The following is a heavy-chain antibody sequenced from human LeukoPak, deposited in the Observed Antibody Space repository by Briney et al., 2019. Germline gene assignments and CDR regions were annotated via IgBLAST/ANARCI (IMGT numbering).Heavy chain of an antibody. CDR3: ARDAPSSSHFDY. CDR2: IYYSGST. Sequence: SETLSLTCTVSGGSISTYYWSWIRQPPGKGLEWIGYIYYSGSTNYNPSLKSRVTMSVDTSKNQFSLKLRSVTAADTAIYYCARDAPSSSHFDYWGQGTLVTVSS. V-gene: IGHV4-59*01. CDR1: GGSISTYY. J-gene: IGHJ4*02. D-gene: IGHD6-19*01.